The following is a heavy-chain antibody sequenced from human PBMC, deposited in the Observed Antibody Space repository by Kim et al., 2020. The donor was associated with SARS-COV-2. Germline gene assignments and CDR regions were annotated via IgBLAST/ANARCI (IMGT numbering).Heavy chain of an antibody. CDR1: GGSISSTSYY. D-gene: IGHD3-16*02. CDR2: IYYSGST. J-gene: IGHJ4*02. V-gene: IGHV4-39*01. Sequence: SETLSLTCTVSGGSISSTSYYWGWIRQPPGKGLEWIGSIYYSGSTYYNPSLKSRVTISVDTSKNQFSLKLSSVVAADTAVYYCAKHPLMITVRGVIVMGPDYWGQGTLVTVSS. CDR3: AKHPLMITVRGVIVMGPDY.